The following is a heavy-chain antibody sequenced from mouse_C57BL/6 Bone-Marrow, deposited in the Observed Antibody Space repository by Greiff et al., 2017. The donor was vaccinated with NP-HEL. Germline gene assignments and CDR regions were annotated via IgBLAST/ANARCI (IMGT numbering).Heavy chain of an antibody. CDR1: GISITTGNYR. Sequence: EVQLQESGPGLVKPSQTVFLTCTVTGISITTGNYRWSWIRQFPGNKLEWIGYIYYSGTITYNPSLTSRTTITRDTPKNQFFLEMNSLTAEDTATYYCAREGVIDTTVVATDFDYWGQGTLSQSPQ. CDR3: AREGVIDTTVVATDFDY. V-gene: IGHV3-5*01. CDR2: IYYSGTI. D-gene: IGHD1-1*01. J-gene: IGHJ2*01.